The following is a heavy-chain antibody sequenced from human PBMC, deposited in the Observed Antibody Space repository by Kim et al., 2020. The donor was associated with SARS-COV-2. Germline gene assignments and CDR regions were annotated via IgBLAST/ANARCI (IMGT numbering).Heavy chain of an antibody. J-gene: IGHJ4*02. V-gene: IGHV1-18*01. CDR2: GNT. Sequence: GNTNYAQKLQGRVTMTTDTSTSTAYMELRSLRSDDTAVYYCARDVGSFDYWGQGTLVTVSS. CDR3: ARDVGSFDY. D-gene: IGHD1-26*01.